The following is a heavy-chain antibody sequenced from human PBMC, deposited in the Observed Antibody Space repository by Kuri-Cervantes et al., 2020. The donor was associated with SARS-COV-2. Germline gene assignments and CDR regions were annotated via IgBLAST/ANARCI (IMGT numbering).Heavy chain of an antibody. J-gene: IGHJ4*02. CDR3: ARENWNYFDY. Sequence: LSLTCAASGFTFSVYDMHWVRQATGKGLEWVSAIGTSGDTYYPGSVKGRFTISRENAKNSLYLQMNSLRAEDTAVYYCARENWNYFDYWGQGTLVTVSS. D-gene: IGHD1-1*01. V-gene: IGHV3-13*01. CDR1: GFTFSVYD. CDR2: IGTSGDT.